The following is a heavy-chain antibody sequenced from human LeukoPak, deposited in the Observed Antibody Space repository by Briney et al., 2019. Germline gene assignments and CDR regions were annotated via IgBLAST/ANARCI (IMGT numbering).Heavy chain of an antibody. CDR1: GFTFSDYY. CDR2: ISSSGSTI. V-gene: IGHV3-11*01. CDR3: ARVGTTDAYYYYYYMDV. D-gene: IGHD1-7*01. Sequence: GGSLRLSCAASGFTFSDYYMSWIRQAPGKGLEWVSYISSSGSTIYYADTVKGRFTISRDNAKNSLYLQMNSLRAEDTAVYYCARVGTTDAYYYYYYMDVWGKGTTVTVSS. J-gene: IGHJ6*03.